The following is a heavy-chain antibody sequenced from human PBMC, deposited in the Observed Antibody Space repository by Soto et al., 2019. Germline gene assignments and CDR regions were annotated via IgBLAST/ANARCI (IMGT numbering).Heavy chain of an antibody. D-gene: IGHD1-1*01. CDR2: IYSAGTT. CDR1: GGPISGYY. Sequence: QVQLRESGPGLVKPSETLSLTCNVSGGPISGYYWNWVRQPAGKGLEWIGRIYSAGTTDLNPSLKSRVIMSVDTSSNQFSLKLLSVTAADTAVYYCAANWRGAYGGLFDLWGQGTTVTVSS. CDR3: AANWRGAYGGLFDL. J-gene: IGHJ3*01. V-gene: IGHV4-4*07.